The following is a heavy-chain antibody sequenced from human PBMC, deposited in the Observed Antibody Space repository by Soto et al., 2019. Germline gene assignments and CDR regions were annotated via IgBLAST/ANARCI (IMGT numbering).Heavy chain of an antibody. CDR2: IIPIFGTA. Sequence: SVKVSCKASGGTFSRYAISWVRQAPGQGLEWMGGIIPIFGTANYAQKFQGRVTITADESTSTAYMELSSLRFEDTAVYYCARAIVGPTTKGWLDPWGKGTLVPVSS. J-gene: IGHJ5*02. V-gene: IGHV1-69*13. D-gene: IGHD1-26*01. CDR3: ARAIVGPTTKGWLDP. CDR1: GGTFSRYA.